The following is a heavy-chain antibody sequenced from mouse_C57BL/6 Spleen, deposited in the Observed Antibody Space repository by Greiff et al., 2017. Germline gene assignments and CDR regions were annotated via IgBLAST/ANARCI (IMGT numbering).Heavy chain of an antibody. J-gene: IGHJ4*01. D-gene: IGHD1-1*02. CDR1: GYAFSSSW. Sequence: QVQLQQSGPELVKPGASVKISCKASGYAFSSSWLNWVKQRPGKGLEWIGRISPGDGDTNYNGKFKGKATLTADKASSTAYMQLSSLTSEDSAVYLGARSRGGSYAMDYWGQGTSVTVSS. CDR2: ISPGDGDT. V-gene: IGHV1-82*01. CDR3: ARSRGGSYAMDY.